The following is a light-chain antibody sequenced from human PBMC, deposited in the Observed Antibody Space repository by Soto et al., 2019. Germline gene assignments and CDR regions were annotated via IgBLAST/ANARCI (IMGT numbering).Light chain of an antibody. Sequence: EIVLTQSPGTLAVSPGERATLSCRASQSVSSKLAWYQQKPGQAPRLLFYGASTGATGSPARFSGSGSETEFTLSISSLQSEDFAVYYCQRYNNWPGTFGQGTKVDIK. J-gene: IGKJ1*01. V-gene: IGKV3-15*01. CDR3: QRYNNWPGT. CDR2: GAS. CDR1: QSVSSK.